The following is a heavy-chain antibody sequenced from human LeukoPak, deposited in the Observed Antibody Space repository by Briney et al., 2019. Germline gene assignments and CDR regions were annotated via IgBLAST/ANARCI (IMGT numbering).Heavy chain of an antibody. CDR1: GGSINSGDYY. CDR2: IYYSGST. J-gene: IGHJ4*02. V-gene: IGHV4-30-4*08. CDR3: ARLVKDSSGYEY. D-gene: IGHD3-22*01. Sequence: PSQTLFLTCTVSGGSINSGDYYWSWIRQPPGKGLEWIGYIYYSGSTYYNPSLKSRVTISVDTSKNQFSLKLSSVTAADTAVYYCARLVKDSSGYEYWGQGTLVTVSS.